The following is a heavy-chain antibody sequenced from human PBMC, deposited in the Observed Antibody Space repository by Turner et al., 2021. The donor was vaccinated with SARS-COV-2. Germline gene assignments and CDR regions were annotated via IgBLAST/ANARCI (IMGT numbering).Heavy chain of an antibody. Sequence: QVQLQESGPGLVKPSQALSRACTISGGPISSGDYYWGWSRQPAGKGVEWVVYIYYSGSTYYNPSLKSRVTISVDTSKNQFPLKLSSGTAADTAVYYCARVVVLRRAYFDYWGQGTLVTVSS. CDR1: GGPISSGDYY. V-gene: IGHV4-30-4*01. J-gene: IGHJ4*02. D-gene: IGHD2-8*01. CDR3: ARVVVLRRAYFDY. CDR2: IYYSGST.